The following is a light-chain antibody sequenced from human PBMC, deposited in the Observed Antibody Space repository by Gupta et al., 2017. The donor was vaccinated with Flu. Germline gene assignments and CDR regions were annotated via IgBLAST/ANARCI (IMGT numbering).Light chain of an antibody. CDR2: GAS. Sequence: SPVTLSVSPGARATLSCRASQSISSNLAWYQQRPGQAPRLLIYGASTRAPGIPARCSGSGSGTEFTLTISGLQSEDFVVYYCQHYDNWPPYSFGQGTKLEIK. V-gene: IGKV3-15*01. CDR1: QSISSN. J-gene: IGKJ2*03. CDR3: QHYDNWPPYS.